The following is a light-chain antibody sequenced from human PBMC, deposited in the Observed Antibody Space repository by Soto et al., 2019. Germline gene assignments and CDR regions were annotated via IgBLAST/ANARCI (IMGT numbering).Light chain of an antibody. J-gene: IGKJ3*01. Sequence: EIVMTQSPATLSVSPGERGTLSCRASQTVATNLAWYQQKPGQAPRLLIYHASTRATGIPARFSGSGSGTEFTLTISSLQSEDFAVYYCQQRSNWPLVTFGPGTRVDIK. CDR1: QTVATN. CDR2: HAS. CDR3: QQRSNWPLVT. V-gene: IGKV3D-15*01.